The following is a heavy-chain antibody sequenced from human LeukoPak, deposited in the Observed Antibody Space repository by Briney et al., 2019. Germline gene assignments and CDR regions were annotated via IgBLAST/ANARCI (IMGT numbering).Heavy chain of an antibody. J-gene: IGHJ3*02. V-gene: IGHV3-30*04. CDR1: GFTFSSYA. CDR2: ISYDGSNK. D-gene: IGHD1-26*01. CDR3: ARDDIVGASVAFDI. Sequence: PGGSLRLSCAASGFTFSSYAMHWVRQAPGKGLEWVAVISYDGSNKYYADSVKGRFTISRDNSKNTLYLQMNSLRAEDTAVYYCARDDIVGASVAFDIWGQGTMVTVSS.